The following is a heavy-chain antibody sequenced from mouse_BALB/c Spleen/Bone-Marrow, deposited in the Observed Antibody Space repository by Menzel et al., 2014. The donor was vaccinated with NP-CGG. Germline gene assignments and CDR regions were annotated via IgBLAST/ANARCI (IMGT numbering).Heavy chain of an antibody. J-gene: IGHJ3*01. CDR1: GFNIEDTY. CDR2: IDPANGNT. CDR3: ARSLYDGYFSWFAY. D-gene: IGHD2-3*01. V-gene: IGHV14-3*02. Sequence: EVQLVESGAELVKPGASVKLSCTASGFNIEDTYMHWVKQRPEQGLEWIGRIDPANGNTKYDPKFQGKATITADTSSNTAYLQLSSLTSEDTAVYYCARSLYDGYFSWFAYWGQGTLVTVSA.